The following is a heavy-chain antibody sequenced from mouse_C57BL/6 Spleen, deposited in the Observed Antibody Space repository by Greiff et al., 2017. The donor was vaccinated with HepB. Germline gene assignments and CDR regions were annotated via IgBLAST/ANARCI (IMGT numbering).Heavy chain of an antibody. Sequence: QVQLKQSGAELVRPGTSVKMSCKASGYTFTNYWIGWAKQRPGHGLEWIGDIYPGGGYTNYNEKFKGKATLTADKSSSTAYMQFSSLTSEDSAIYYCARSGYYGSSLYWYFDVWGTGTTVTVSS. J-gene: IGHJ1*03. CDR1: GYTFTNYW. D-gene: IGHD1-1*01. CDR3: ARSGYYGSSLYWYFDV. V-gene: IGHV1-63*01. CDR2: IYPGGGYT.